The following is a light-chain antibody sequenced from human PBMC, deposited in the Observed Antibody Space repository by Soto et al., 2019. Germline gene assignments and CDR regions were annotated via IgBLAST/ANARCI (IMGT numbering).Light chain of an antibody. Sequence: EIVLTQSPVTLSLSPGERATLSCRASQSISKYLAWYQQKSGQAPRLLIYDASNRASGIPARFTGSGSGTDFTLTISSLQSEDFAVYYCQQYNNWPPYTFGQGTKLEIK. CDR2: DAS. CDR3: QQYNNWPPYT. V-gene: IGKV3-11*01. J-gene: IGKJ2*01. CDR1: QSISKY.